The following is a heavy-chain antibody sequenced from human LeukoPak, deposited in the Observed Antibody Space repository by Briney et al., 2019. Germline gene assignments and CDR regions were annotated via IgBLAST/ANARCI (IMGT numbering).Heavy chain of an antibody. Sequence: ASVKVSCKASGYTFTSYDINWVRQATGQGLEWMGWINPNSGDTGYAQKFQGRVTMTRNTSISTAYMELSSLRSEDTAVYYGARILRYCDWFLGDCYGMDVWGQGTTVTVSS. CDR2: INPNSGDT. J-gene: IGHJ6*02. V-gene: IGHV1-8*02. CDR3: ARILRYCDWFLGDCYGMDV. CDR1: GYTFTSYD. D-gene: IGHD3-9*01.